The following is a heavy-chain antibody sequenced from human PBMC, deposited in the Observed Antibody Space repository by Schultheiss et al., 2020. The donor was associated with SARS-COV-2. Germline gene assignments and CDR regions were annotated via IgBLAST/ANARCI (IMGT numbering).Heavy chain of an antibody. V-gene: IGHV4-59*01. CDR1: GGSISSYY. D-gene: IGHD5-18*01. Sequence: SETLSLTCTVSGGSISSYYWSWIRQPPGKGLEWIGYIYNSGSSNYNPSLKSRVTISVDTSKNQFSLKLSSVTAADTAVYYCARDRSGGGYGTDYGMDVWGQGTRVTVSS. CDR2: IYNSGSS. J-gene: IGHJ6*02. CDR3: ARDRSGGGYGTDYGMDV.